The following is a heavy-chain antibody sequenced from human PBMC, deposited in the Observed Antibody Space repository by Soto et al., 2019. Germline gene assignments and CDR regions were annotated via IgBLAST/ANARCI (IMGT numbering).Heavy chain of an antibody. D-gene: IGHD2-15*01. CDR2: ISGSGGST. J-gene: IGHJ3*02. V-gene: IGHV3-23*01. CDR3: AKAPIVVVVAAISHRAFDI. CDR1: GFTFSSYA. Sequence: HPGGSLRLSCAASGFTFSSYAMSWVRQAPGKGLEWVSAISGSGGSTYYADSVKGRFTISRDNSKNTLYLQMNSLRAEDTAVYYCAKAPIVVVVAAISHRAFDIWGQGTMVTVSS.